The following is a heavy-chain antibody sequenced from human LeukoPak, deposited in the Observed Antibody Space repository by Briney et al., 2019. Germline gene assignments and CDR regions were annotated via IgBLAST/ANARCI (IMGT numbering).Heavy chain of an antibody. CDR2: IRYDGSNK. Sequence: PGGSLRLSCAASGFTFSSYGMHWVRQAPGKGLEWVAFIRYDGSNKYYADSVKGRFTISRDNAKNSLYLQMNSLRAEDTAVYYCARGPSKYYFDYWGQGTLVTVSS. J-gene: IGHJ4*02. CDR1: GFTFSSYG. CDR3: ARGPSKYYFDY. V-gene: IGHV3-30*02.